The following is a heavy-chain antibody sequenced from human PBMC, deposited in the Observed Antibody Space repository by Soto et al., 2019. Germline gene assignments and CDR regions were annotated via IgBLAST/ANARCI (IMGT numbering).Heavy chain of an antibody. J-gene: IGHJ6*02. CDR3: ARVQYSSSWYFSYGMDV. Sequence: SQTLSLTCAISGDSVSSNSAAWNWIRQSPSRGLEWLGRTYYRSKWYNDYAVSVKSRITINPDTSKNQFSLQLNSVTPEDTAVYYCARVQYSSSWYFSYGMDVSGQGTTLTVSS. CDR1: GDSVSSNSAA. D-gene: IGHD6-13*01. V-gene: IGHV6-1*01. CDR2: TYYRSKWYN.